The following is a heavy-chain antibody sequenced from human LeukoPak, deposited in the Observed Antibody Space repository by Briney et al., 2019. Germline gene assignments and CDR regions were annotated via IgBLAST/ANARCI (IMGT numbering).Heavy chain of an antibody. V-gene: IGHV1-69*05. CDR2: IIPIFGTA. CDR3: ARPSAGYDNWFDP. CDR1: GGTFSSYA. Sequence: ASVKVSCKASGGTFSSYAISWVRQAPGQGLEWMGRIIPIFGTANYAQKFQGRVTITTDESTSTAYMELSSLRSEDTAVYYCARPSAGYDNWFDPWGQGTLVTVSS. D-gene: IGHD5-12*01. J-gene: IGHJ5*02.